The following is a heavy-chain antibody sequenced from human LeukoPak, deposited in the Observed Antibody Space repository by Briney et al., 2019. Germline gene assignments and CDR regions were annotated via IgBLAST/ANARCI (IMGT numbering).Heavy chain of an antibody. D-gene: IGHD5-24*01. CDR2: INHSGST. Sequence: SETLSLTCAVYGGSFSGYYWSWIRQPPGKGLEWIGEINHSGSTNYNPSLKSRVTISVDTSKNQFSLKLSSVTAADTAVYYCARGASRDGYQMDGDYWGQGTLVTVSS. CDR1: GGSFSGYY. J-gene: IGHJ4*02. CDR3: ARGASRDGYQMDGDY. V-gene: IGHV4-34*01.